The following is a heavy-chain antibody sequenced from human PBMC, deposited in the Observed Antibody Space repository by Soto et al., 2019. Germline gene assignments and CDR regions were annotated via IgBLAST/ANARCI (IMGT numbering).Heavy chain of an antibody. CDR3: ASKFGELLADAFDI. CDR2: IYYSGST. D-gene: IGHD3-10*01. J-gene: IGHJ3*02. Sequence: SETLSLTCTVSGGSISSSSYYWGWIRQPPGKGLEWIGSIYYSGSTYYNPSLKSRVTISVDTSKNQFSLKLSSVTAADTAVYYCASKFGELLADAFDIWGQGTMVTVSS. V-gene: IGHV4-39*07. CDR1: GGSISSSSYY.